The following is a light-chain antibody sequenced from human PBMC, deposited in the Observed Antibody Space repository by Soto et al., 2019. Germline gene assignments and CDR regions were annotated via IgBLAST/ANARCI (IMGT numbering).Light chain of an antibody. CDR2: EVK. J-gene: IGLJ1*01. CDR1: NSDVGAYDY. V-gene: IGLV2-14*01. CDR3: FSYTANARLV. Sequence: QSALTQPASGSGSPGQSITISCTGTNSDVGAYDYVSWYQVYPGKAPKFIIYEVKNRASGVTDRFSGYKSSNTASLTISGLQPEDESDYFCFSYTANARLVFGSGTKVTAL.